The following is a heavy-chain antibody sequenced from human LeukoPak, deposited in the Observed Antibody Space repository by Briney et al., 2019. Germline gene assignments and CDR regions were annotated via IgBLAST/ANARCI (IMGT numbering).Heavy chain of an antibody. CDR2: TYYRSKWYN. CDR1: GDSVSSNSAA. D-gene: IGHD6-19*01. Sequence: SQTLSLTCAISGDSVSSNSAAWNWIRQSPSRGFEWLGRTYYRSKWYNDYAVAVKSRISVNPDTSKNQFSLQLNSVTPEDTAVYYCARGVISGLDYWGQGTLVTVSS. CDR3: ARGVISGLDY. V-gene: IGHV6-1*01. J-gene: IGHJ4*02.